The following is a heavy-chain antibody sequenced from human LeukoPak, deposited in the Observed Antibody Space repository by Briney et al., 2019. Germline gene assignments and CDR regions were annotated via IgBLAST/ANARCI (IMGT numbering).Heavy chain of an antibody. CDR3: ARDYDFWSGPFDY. J-gene: IGHJ4*02. V-gene: IGHV3-48*01. Sequence: GGSLRLSCAASGFTFSSYSMNWVRQAPGKGLEWVSYISSSSSTIYYADSVKGRFAISRDNAKNSLYLQMNSLRAEDTAVYYCARDYDFWSGPFDYWGQGTLVTVSS. CDR2: ISSSSSTI. CDR1: GFTFSSYS. D-gene: IGHD3-3*01.